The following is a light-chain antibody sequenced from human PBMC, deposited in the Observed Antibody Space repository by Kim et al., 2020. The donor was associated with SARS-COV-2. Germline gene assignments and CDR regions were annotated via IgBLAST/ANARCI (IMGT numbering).Light chain of an antibody. J-gene: IGLJ2*01. CDR1: SYDVGGYNY. V-gene: IGLV2-11*01. CDR3: CSYAGSYTLV. Sequence: QSALTQPRSVSGSPGQSVTISCTGTSYDVGGYNYVSWYQQHPDKAPKLMIYDVSKRPSGVPDRFSGSKSGNTASLTISGLQAEDEADYYCCSYAGSYTLVFGGGTKLTVL. CDR2: DVS.